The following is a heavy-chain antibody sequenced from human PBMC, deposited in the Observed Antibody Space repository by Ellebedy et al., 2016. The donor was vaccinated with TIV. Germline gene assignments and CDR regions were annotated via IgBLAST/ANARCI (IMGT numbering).Heavy chain of an antibody. J-gene: IGHJ6*02. CDR1: GFTFSSYS. D-gene: IGHD3-22*01. Sequence: PGGSLRLSCAASGFTFSSYSMNWVRQAPGKGLEWVSYISSSSSTIYYADSVKGRFTISRDNAKNSLYLQRNSLRDEDTAVYYCATYYDSSGWSGYYYYGMDVWGQGTTVTVSS. CDR3: ATYYDSSGWSGYYYYGMDV. CDR2: ISSSSSTI. V-gene: IGHV3-48*02.